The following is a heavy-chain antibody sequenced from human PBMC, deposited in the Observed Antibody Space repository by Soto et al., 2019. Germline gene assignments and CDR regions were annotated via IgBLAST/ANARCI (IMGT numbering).Heavy chain of an antibody. Sequence: SVKVSCKASGGTFSSYAISWVRQAPGQGLEWMGGIIPIFGTANYAQKFQGRVTITADESTSTAYMELSSLRSEDTAVYYCARPDYSGSYWGVFDYWGQGTLVTVSS. V-gene: IGHV1-69*13. CDR3: ARPDYSGSYWGVFDY. D-gene: IGHD1-26*01. CDR2: IIPIFGTA. J-gene: IGHJ4*02. CDR1: GGTFSSYA.